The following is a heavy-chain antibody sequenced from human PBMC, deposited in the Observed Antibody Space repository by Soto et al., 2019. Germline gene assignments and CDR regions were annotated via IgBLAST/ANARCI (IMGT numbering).Heavy chain of an antibody. CDR2: INHSGST. CDR1: GGSFSGYY. V-gene: IGHV4-34*01. J-gene: IGHJ3*02. CDR3: ASAHWIRYNWNDPPGRAFDI. D-gene: IGHD1-1*01. Sequence: QVQLQQWGAGLLKPSETLSLTCAVYGGSFSGYYWSWIRQPPGKGLEWIGEINHSGSTNYNPSLKSRVTISVDTSKNQFSLKLSSVTAADTAVYYCASAHWIRYNWNDPPGRAFDIWGQGTMVTVSS.